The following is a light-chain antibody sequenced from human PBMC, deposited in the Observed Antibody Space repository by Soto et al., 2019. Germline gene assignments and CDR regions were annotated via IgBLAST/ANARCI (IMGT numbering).Light chain of an antibody. V-gene: IGLV2-14*01. J-gene: IGLJ1*01. CDR1: SSDIGAYGY. Sequence: QSVLTQTASVSGSPGQSITISCTGTSSDIGAYGYVSWYQQHPGKAPNLLIYEVFYRPSGISNRFSGSQSGNTASLTISGLQAEDEADYYCTSYTTSDTLVFGTGTKVTAL. CDR2: EVF. CDR3: TSYTTSDTLV.